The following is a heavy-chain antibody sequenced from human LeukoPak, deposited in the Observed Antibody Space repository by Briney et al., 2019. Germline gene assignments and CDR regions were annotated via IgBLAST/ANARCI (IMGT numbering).Heavy chain of an antibody. Sequence: SETLSLTCTVSGGSISSSSYYWGWIRQPPGKGLEWIGSIYYSGSTYYNPSLKSRVTISVDTSKNQFSLKLSSVTAADTAVYYCARGKQDYGDYFGYYYYYMDVWGKGTTVTISS. V-gene: IGHV4-39*07. CDR1: GGSISSSSYY. CDR3: ARGKQDYGDYFGYYYYYMDV. J-gene: IGHJ6*03. D-gene: IGHD4-17*01. CDR2: IYYSGST.